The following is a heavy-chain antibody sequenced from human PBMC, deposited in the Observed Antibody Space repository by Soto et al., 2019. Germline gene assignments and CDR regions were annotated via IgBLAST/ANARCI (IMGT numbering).Heavy chain of an antibody. V-gene: IGHV1-69*06. D-gene: IGHD5-12*01. J-gene: IGHJ3*02. Sequence: SVKVSCKASGGTFSSYAISWVRQAPGQGLEWMGGIIPIFGTANYAQKFQGRVTITADKSTSTAYMELSSLRSEDTAVYYCARDGIVEMATIRAFDIWGQGTMVTV. CDR1: GGTFSSYA. CDR3: ARDGIVEMATIRAFDI. CDR2: IIPIFGTA.